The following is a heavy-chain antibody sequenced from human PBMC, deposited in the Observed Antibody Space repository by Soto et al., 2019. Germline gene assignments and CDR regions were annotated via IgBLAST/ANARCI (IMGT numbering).Heavy chain of an antibody. CDR3: AKSVGGTNYYYGMDV. Sequence: EVQLLETGGGLVQPGGSLRLSCAASGFTFSLYAMSWVRQAPGKGLGWVSVISGSGGSTYYADSVKGRFTVSRDNYKNKLYLPMNSLGVEHTAVYYCAKSVGGTNYYYGMDVWGRGTTVTVSS. CDR2: ISGSGGST. V-gene: IGHV3-23*01. J-gene: IGHJ6*02. D-gene: IGHD2-15*01. CDR1: GFTFSLYA.